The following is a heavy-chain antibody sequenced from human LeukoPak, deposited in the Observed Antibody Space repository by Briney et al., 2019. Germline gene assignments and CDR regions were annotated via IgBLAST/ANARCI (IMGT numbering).Heavy chain of an antibody. Sequence: GESLKISCAASGFTFSSYGMHWVRQAPGKGLEWVAFIRYDGSNKYYADSVKGRFTISRDNSKNTLYLQMNSLRAEDTAVYYCAKGPPWRDYYDMFSYWGQGTLVSVSS. CDR3: AKGPPWRDYYDMFSY. J-gene: IGHJ4*02. CDR2: IRYDGSNK. D-gene: IGHD3-22*01. V-gene: IGHV3-30*02. CDR1: GFTFSSYG.